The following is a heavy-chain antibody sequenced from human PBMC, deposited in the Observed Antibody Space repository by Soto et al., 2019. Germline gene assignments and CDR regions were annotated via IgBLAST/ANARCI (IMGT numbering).Heavy chain of an antibody. CDR3: ATVFDY. Sequence: GGSLRLSCAASGFALSRNWMHWVRQAPGKGLVWVSRINHHGSTSYADSAKGRFTISRDDAKNTLYLQMDSLRAEDTAIYYCATVFDYWGQGTLVTVSS. CDR1: GFALSRNW. D-gene: IGHD4-17*01. J-gene: IGHJ4*02. CDR2: INHHGST. V-gene: IGHV3-74*01.